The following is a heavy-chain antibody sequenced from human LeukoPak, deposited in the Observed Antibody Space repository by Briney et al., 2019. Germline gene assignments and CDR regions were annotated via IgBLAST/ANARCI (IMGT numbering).Heavy chain of an antibody. CDR1: GFTFGSWR. CDR2: ISSSSDTI. V-gene: IGHV3-48*04. Sequence: PGGSLILSCAGYGFTFGSWRMNWVRQAPGKGLEWVSYISSSSDTIYYADSVKGRFTISRDNAKSSLYLQMNSLRADDTAVYYCAREWYYGSSAYYAYAFDIWGQGTMVTVSS. J-gene: IGHJ3*02. D-gene: IGHD3-22*01. CDR3: AREWYYGSSAYYAYAFDI.